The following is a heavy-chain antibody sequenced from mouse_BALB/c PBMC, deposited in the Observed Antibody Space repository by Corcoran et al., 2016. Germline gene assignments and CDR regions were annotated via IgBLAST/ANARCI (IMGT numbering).Heavy chain of an antibody. V-gene: IGHV9-2-1*01. CDR2: INTETGEP. CDR1: GYTFTDYS. D-gene: IGHD1-1*02. J-gene: IGHJ4*01. Sequence: QIQLVQSGPELKKPGETVKISCKASGYTFTDYSMHWVKQAPGKGLKWMGWINTETGEPTYADDFKGRFAFSLETSASTAYLQINNLKNEDTATYFCARVYGLYAMDYWGQGTSVTVSS. CDR3: ARVYGLYAMDY.